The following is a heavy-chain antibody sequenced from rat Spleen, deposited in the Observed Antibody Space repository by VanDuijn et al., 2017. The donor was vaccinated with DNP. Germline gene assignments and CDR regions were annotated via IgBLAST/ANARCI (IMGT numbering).Heavy chain of an antibody. V-gene: IGHV3-3*01. CDR3: TRGAGSPYWSFDF. CDR1: GYSITSCCR. D-gene: IGHD5-1*01. J-gene: IGHJ1*01. Sequence: EVQLQESGPGLVEPSQSLSLTCSVTGYSITSCCRWTWIRKFPGHKLEWMGYINSAGSTNYNPSLKGRISITSDTSKNQFFLQVNSVTTEDTATYCCTRGAGSPYWSFDFWGPGTVVTVSS. CDR2: INSAGST.